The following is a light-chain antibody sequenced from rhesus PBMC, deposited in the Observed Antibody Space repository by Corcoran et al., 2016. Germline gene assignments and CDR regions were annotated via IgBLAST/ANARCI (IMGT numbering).Light chain of an antibody. CDR3: QQSSNLFT. J-gene: IGKJ3*01. V-gene: IGKV3-24*04. Sequence: ETVVTQSPATLSLSPGERATLSCRASQRVGSYLAWYQQKPGQAPSLLIYGASSRATGIPDRFSGSGSGTDFTLTISSLAPEDVGVYYCQQSSNLFTFGPGTKLDIK. CDR1: QRVGSY. CDR2: GAS.